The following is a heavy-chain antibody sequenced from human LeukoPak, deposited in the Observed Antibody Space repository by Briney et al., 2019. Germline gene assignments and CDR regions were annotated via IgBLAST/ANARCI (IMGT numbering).Heavy chain of an antibody. Sequence: GGSLRLSCAASGFTVSSNYMSWVRQAPGKGLEWVSVIYSGGSTYYADSVKGRFTISRDNSKNTLYLQMNSLRAEDTAVYYCARDVEMATMDTNWFDPWGQGTLVTVSS. D-gene: IGHD5-24*01. J-gene: IGHJ5*02. V-gene: IGHV3-53*01. CDR2: IYSGGST. CDR1: GFTVSSNY. CDR3: ARDVEMATMDTNWFDP.